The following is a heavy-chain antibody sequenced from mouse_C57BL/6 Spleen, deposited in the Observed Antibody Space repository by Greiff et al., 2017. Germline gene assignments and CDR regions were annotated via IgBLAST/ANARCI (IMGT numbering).Heavy chain of an antibody. Sequence: QVQLKQPGAELVMPGASVKLSCKASGYTFTSYWMHWVKQRPGQGLEWIGEIDPSDSYTNYNQKFKGKSTLTVDKSSSTAYMQLSSLTSEDSAVXYCAIWYRYAMDYWGQGTSVTVSS. CDR1: GYTFTSYW. CDR2: IDPSDSYT. D-gene: IGHD2-1*01. CDR3: AIWYRYAMDY. V-gene: IGHV1-69*01. J-gene: IGHJ4*01.